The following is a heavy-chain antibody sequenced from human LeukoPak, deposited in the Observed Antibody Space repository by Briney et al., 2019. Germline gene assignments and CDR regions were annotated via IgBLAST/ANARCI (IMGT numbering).Heavy chain of an antibody. D-gene: IGHD2-2*01. CDR1: GYTFTGYY. V-gene: IGHV1-2*06. CDR3: EITSCYTEGYCYYYMDV. J-gene: IGHJ6*03. CDR2: INPNSGGT. Sequence: ASVKVSCKASGYTFTGYYMHWVRQAPGQGLEWMGRINPNSGGTNYAQKFQGRVTMTRDTSISTAYMELSRLRSDDTAVYYCEITSCYTEGYCYYYMDVWGKGTTVTVSS.